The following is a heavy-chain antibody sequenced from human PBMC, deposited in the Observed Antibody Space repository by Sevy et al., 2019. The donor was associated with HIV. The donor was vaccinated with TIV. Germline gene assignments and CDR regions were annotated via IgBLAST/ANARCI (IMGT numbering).Heavy chain of an antibody. CDR1: GGTFSSYA. Sequence: ASVKVSCKASGGTFSSYAISWVRQAPGQGLEWMGGIIPIFGTANYARKFQGRVTITADESTSTAYMELSSLRSEEPAVYYCGRGLRGVYSSPRGAEDYYYGMDVWGQGTTVTVSS. D-gene: IGHD6-13*01. CDR2: IIPIFGTA. CDR3: GRGLRGVYSSPRGAEDYYYGMDV. V-gene: IGHV1-69*13. J-gene: IGHJ6*02.